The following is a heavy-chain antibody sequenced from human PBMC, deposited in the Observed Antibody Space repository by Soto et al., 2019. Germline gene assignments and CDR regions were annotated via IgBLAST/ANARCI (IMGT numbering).Heavy chain of an antibody. CDR1: GFTFSSYG. D-gene: IGHD3-22*01. V-gene: IGHV3-33*01. Sequence: QVQLVESGGGVVQPGRSLRLSCAASGFTFSSYGMHWVRQAPGKGLELVAVIWYDGSNKYYADSVKGRFTISRDNSKNTLDLQMNSLRAEDTAVYYCARSDYYDSSGLFAYWGQGTLVTVSS. CDR3: ARSDYYDSSGLFAY. J-gene: IGHJ4*02. CDR2: IWYDGSNK.